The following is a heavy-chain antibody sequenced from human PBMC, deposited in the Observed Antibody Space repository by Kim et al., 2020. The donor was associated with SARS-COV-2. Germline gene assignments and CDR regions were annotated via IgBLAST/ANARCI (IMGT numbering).Heavy chain of an antibody. V-gene: IGHV4-59*01. CDR2: IYYSGST. CDR3: ARSESGYYPDY. CDR1: GASISSYY. Sequence: SETLSLTCTVSGASISSYYWSWIRQPPGKGLEWIGYIYYSGSTNYNPSLKSRVTISVDTSKNQFSLKLSSVTAADTALYYCARSESGYYPDYWGQGTLVTVSS. J-gene: IGHJ4*02. D-gene: IGHD3-22*01.